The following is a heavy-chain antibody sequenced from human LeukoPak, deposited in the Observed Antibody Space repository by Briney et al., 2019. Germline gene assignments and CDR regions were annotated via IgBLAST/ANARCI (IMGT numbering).Heavy chain of an antibody. V-gene: IGHV3-21*01. CDR1: GFTFGSYS. D-gene: IGHD3-10*01. J-gene: IGHJ4*02. CDR2: ISSSSSYI. Sequence: GGSLRLSCAASGFTFGSYSMNWVRQAPGKGLEWVSSISSSSSYIYYADSVKGRFTISRDNAKNSLYLQMNSLRAEDTAVYYCARPAELDYYGSGSWEYYFDYWGQGTLVTVSS. CDR3: ARPAELDYYGSGSWEYYFDY.